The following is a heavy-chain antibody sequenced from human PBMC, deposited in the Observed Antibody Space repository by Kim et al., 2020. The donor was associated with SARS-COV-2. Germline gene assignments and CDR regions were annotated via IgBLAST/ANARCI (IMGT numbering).Heavy chain of an antibody. CDR3: ARARGVVVADNKAWFDP. J-gene: IGHJ5*02. D-gene: IGHD2-15*01. CDR1: GGSISSGDYY. CDR2: IYYSGST. V-gene: IGHV4-30-4*01. Sequence: SETLSLTCTVSGGSISSGDYYWSWIRQPPGKGLEWIGYIYYSGSTYYNPSLKSRVTISVDTSKNQFSLKLSSVTAADTAVYYCARARGVVVADNKAWFDPWGQGTLVTVSS.